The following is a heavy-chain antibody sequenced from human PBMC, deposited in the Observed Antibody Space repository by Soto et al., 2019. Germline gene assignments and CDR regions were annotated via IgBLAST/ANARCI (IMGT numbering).Heavy chain of an antibody. CDR2: IYYSGNT. CDR3: ARQLGLWQPLDY. CDR1: GGSMRDDY. Sequence: PSETLSLTCSVSGGSMRDDYWSWIRQSPGKGPEWIGYIYYSGNTNYNPSLKSRVTISVDMPKSLFSLKLNSVTAADTAVYYCARQLGLWQPLDYWGRGTLVTVSS. D-gene: IGHD1-1*01. V-gene: IGHV4-59*01. J-gene: IGHJ4*02.